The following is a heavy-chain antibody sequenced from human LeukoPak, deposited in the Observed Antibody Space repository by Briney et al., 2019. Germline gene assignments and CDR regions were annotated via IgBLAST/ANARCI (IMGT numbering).Heavy chain of an antibody. CDR1: GGSISSGGYY. CDR3: AQYYDFWSGYYRDDAFDI. D-gene: IGHD3-3*01. Sequence: SQTLSLTCTVSGGSISSGGYYWSWIRQHPGKGLEWIGYIYYSGSTYYNPSLKSRVTISVDTSKNQFSLKLSSVTAADTAVYYCAQYYDFWSGYYRDDAFDIWGQGTMVTVSS. CDR2: IYYSGST. J-gene: IGHJ3*02. V-gene: IGHV4-31*03.